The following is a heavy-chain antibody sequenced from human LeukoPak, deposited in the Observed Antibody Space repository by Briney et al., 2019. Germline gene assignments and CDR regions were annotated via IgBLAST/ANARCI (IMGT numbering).Heavy chain of an antibody. CDR2: ISYDGSNE. D-gene: IGHD6-13*01. V-gene: IGHV3-30-3*01. CDR3: AKALSQPAAYNL. Sequence: GGSLRLSCAASGFTFSGYAMHWVRQAPGKGLEWVAVISYDGSNEYYADSVKGRFTISRDNSKNTLYLQMNSLRAEDTAVYYCAKALSQPAAYNLWGQGTLVTVSS. J-gene: IGHJ4*02. CDR1: GFTFSGYA.